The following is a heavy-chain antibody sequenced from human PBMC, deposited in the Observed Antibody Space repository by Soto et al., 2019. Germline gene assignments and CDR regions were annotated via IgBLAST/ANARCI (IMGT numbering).Heavy chain of an antibody. J-gene: IGHJ4*02. D-gene: IGHD3-10*01. Sequence: QVQLVQSGAEVKRPGSSVKVSCQASGDTFAFHSINWVRQAPGLGLEWMGRINPILSMSNYAKRFQGRVTMTADKSTSTVYMVLSSLRAEDTAIYYCATSYGSGYRAFDYWGQGALGTGSS. CDR1: GDTFAFHS. V-gene: IGHV1-69*02. CDR2: INPILSMS. CDR3: ATSYGSGYRAFDY.